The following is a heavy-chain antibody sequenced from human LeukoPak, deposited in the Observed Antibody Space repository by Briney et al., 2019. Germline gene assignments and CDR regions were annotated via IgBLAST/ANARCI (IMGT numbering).Heavy chain of an antibody. J-gene: IGHJ4*02. CDR3: ARGEWLRSWFGY. V-gene: IGHV4-34*01. CDR2: INHSGST. CDR1: GGSFSGYY. Sequence: SETLSLTCAVYGGSFSGYYWSWIRQPLGKGLEWIGEINHSGSTNYNPSLKSRVTISVDTSRNQFSLKLSSVTAADTAVYYCARGEWLRSWFGYWGQGTLVTVSS. D-gene: IGHD5-12*01.